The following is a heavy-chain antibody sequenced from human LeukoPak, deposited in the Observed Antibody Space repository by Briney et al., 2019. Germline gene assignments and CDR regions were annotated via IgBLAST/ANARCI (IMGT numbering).Heavy chain of an antibody. CDR3: ARAYGSGSYFVFDI. V-gene: IGHV1-2*06. CDR2: INPNSGGT. J-gene: IGHJ3*02. Sequence: ASVKVSCKASGYTFTGYYMHWVRQAPGQGLEWMGRINPNSGGTNSAQKFQGRVTMTRDTSITTAYMELSSLRSDDTAVYYCARAYGSGSYFVFDIWGQGTMVTVSS. D-gene: IGHD3-10*01. CDR1: GYTFTGYY.